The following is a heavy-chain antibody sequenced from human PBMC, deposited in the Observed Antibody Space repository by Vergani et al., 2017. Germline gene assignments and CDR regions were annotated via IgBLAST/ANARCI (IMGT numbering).Heavy chain of an antibody. J-gene: IGHJ4*02. V-gene: IGHV4-31*03. CDR1: GDSISSGVYY. CDR3: ARMGGYDEGDAFRIGYFDS. D-gene: IGHD4-17*01. CDR2: NYSTGST. Sequence: QVQIQESGPGLVKPSQTLSLTCSVSGDSISSGVYYWNWIRQHPGKGLEWFGYNYSTGSTHHNPSLRRRINMSVDTYKNQFSLKLNSVTAADTAMFYCARMGGYDEGDAFRIGYFDSWGPGILVTVSS.